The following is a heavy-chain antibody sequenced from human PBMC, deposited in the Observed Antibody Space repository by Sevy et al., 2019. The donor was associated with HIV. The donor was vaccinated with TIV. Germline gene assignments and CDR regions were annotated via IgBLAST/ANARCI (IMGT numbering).Heavy chain of an antibody. CDR2: IIPIFGTA. Sequence: SVKVSCKASGGTFSSYAISWVRQAPGQGLEWMGGIIPIFGTANYAQKFQGRVTITADKSTSTAYMELSSLRSEDTAVYYCARADTAMDNSLGYWGQGTLVTVSS. J-gene: IGHJ4*02. V-gene: IGHV1-69*06. CDR3: ARADTAMDNSLGY. CDR1: GGTFSSYA. D-gene: IGHD5-18*01.